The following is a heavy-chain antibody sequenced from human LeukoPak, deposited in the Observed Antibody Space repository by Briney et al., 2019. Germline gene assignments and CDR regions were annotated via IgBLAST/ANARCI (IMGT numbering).Heavy chain of an antibody. CDR1: GFTFSDYY. V-gene: IGHV3-11*01. CDR3: AREMMGVTFDS. Sequence: GGSLRLSCAASGFTFSDYYMSWIRPAPGKGLEWISYISSSGDTIAYADSVKGRCTISRDNAQHSLYLQTNSLRAEDTAVYYCAREMMGVTFDSWGQGTPVTVSS. CDR2: ISSSGDTI. J-gene: IGHJ4*02. D-gene: IGHD1-26*01.